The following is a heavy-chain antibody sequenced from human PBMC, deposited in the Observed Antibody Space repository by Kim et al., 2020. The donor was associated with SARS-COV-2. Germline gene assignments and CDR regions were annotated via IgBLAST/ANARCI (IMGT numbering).Heavy chain of an antibody. D-gene: IGHD3-16*01. CDR2: IYYSGST. J-gene: IGHJ2*01. CDR1: GGSISSSSYY. V-gene: IGHV4-39*01. CDR3: ASVKKNLRPAYFDL. Sequence: SETLSLTCTVSGGSISSSSYYWGWIRQPPGKGLEWIGSIYYSGSTYYNPSLKSRVTISVDTSKNQFSLKLSSVTAADTAVYYCASVKKNLRPAYFDLWGRGTLVTVSS.